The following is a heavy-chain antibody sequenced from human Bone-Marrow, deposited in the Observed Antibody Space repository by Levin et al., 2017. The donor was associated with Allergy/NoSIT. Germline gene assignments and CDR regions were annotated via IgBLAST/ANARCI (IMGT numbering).Heavy chain of an antibody. CDR1: GYTFSSYG. V-gene: IGHV1-18*01. CDR2: VSAYIGTT. J-gene: IGHJ3*02. CDR3: ARGQVPESGEADAFDI. D-gene: IGHD2-15*01. Sequence: EASVKVSCKASGYTFSSYGITWVRQAPGQGLEWVGWVSAYIGTTNYAQKFQGRVSMTTDTSTTTAYMELRSLRSDDTAVYYCARGQVPESGEADAFDIWGQGTMVTVSS.